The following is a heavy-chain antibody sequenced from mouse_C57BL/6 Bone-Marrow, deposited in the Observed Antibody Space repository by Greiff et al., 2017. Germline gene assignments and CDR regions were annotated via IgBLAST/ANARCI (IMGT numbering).Heavy chain of an antibody. V-gene: IGHV1-22*01. J-gene: IGHJ2*01. CDR2: INPNNGGT. CDR3: ARAGNYPDY. CDR1: GYTFTDYN. Sequence: VQLKESGPELVKPGASVKMSCKASGYTFTDYNMHWVKQSHGKSLEWIGYINPNNGGTSYNQKFKGKATLTVNKSSSTAYMERRSLTSEDSAVYYCARAGNYPDYWGQGTTLTVSS.